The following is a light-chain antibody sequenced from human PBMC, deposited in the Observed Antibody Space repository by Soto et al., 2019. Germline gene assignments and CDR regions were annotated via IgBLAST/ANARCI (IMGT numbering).Light chain of an antibody. J-gene: IGKJ4*01. CDR3: QQRSNWLT. CDR2: DAS. CDR1: QSVSSY. V-gene: IGKV3-11*01. Sequence: EVVLTQSPATLSLSPGERATLSCRASQSVSSYLAWYQQKPGRAPRLLIYDASNRATDTPARFSGSGSGTDFTLTISSLEPEDSAVYYCQQRSNWLTFGGGTKVDIK.